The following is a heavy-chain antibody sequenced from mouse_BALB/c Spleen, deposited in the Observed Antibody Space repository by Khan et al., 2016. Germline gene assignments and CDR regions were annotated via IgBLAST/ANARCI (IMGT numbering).Heavy chain of an antibody. CDR2: INTETGEP. J-gene: IGHJ1*01. D-gene: IGHD1-1*01. CDR3: AINDCDSSFFDV. V-gene: IGHV9-2-1*01. CDR1: GYTFTDFS. Sequence: QIQLVQSGPELKKPGETVKISCRASGYTFTDFSMHWVKQTPGKGLKWMGWINTETGEPAYADDFKGRFAFSLETAASTPYLQINKLKNEDTATYFYAINDCDSSFFDVWGAGTTVTVSS.